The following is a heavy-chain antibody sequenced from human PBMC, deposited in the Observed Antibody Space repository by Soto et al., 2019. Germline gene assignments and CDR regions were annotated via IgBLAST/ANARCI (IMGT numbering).Heavy chain of an antibody. CDR3: ASLGHIVPVSPTDFDH. CDR1: GFTFSTYW. D-gene: IGHD2-21*01. J-gene: IGHJ4*02. Sequence: PGGSLRLSCAASGFTFSTYWMNWVRQTPGKGLMWVSRISPDGSNRGYADSVEGRFTVSRDNAKNTLYLQMHSLRAEDTAMYYCASLGHIVPVSPTDFDHWGEGTLVTVSS. CDR2: ISPDGSNR. V-gene: IGHV3-74*01.